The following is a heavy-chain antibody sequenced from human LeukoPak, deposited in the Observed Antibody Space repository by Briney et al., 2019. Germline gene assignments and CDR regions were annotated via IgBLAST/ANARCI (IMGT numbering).Heavy chain of an antibody. CDR2: IYHSGST. Sequence: SETLSLTCTVSGYSISSGYYWGWIRQPPGKGLEWIGSIYHSGSTYYNPSLKSRVTISVDTSKNQFSLKLSSVTAADTAVYYCARTDYKRWLQLDYYFDYWGQGTLVTVSS. CDR3: ARTDYKRWLQLDYYFDY. D-gene: IGHD5-24*01. J-gene: IGHJ4*02. CDR1: GYSISSGYY. V-gene: IGHV4-38-2*02.